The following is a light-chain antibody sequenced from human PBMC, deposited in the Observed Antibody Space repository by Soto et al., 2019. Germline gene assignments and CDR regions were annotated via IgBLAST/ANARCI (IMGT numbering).Light chain of an antibody. CDR3: QQRGNWPPTWT. CDR1: QSVRGY. V-gene: IGKV3-11*01. J-gene: IGKJ1*01. CDR2: DAS. Sequence: EIVLTQSPATLSLSPGERATLSCRASQSVRGYLAWYQQKPGQAPRLVIFDASNRATGIPARFSGSGSGTDFTLIINSLEPEDFGVYYCQQRGNWPPTWTFCQGTNVEIK.